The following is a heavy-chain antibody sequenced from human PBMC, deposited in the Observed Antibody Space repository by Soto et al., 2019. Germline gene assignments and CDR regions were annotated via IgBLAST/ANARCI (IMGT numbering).Heavy chain of an antibody. Sequence: ASVKVSCKASGYSFTNYAIHWLRQVPGQRPEWLGWITPGNGKTKFSENFQGRVTTTRDTSASTVYMELSSLRSDDTAVYYCARDYSGTYKDCFDPWGQGTLVTVSS. J-gene: IGHJ5*02. V-gene: IGHV1-3*01. CDR3: ARDYSGTYKDCFDP. D-gene: IGHD1-26*01. CDR2: ITPGNGKT. CDR1: GYSFTNYA.